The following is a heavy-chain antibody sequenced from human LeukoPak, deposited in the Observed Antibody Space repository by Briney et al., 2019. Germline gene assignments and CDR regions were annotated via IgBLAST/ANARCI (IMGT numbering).Heavy chain of an antibody. Sequence: GGSLRLSCAASGFTFSSYGMHWVRQAPGKGLEWVAVISYDGSNKYYADSVKGRFTISRDNSKNTLYLQMNSLRAEDTAVYYCAKEVLRNLAAAGGRGMDVWGQGTTVTVSS. V-gene: IGHV3-30*18. D-gene: IGHD6-13*01. CDR1: GFTFSSYG. CDR2: ISYDGSNK. J-gene: IGHJ6*02. CDR3: AKEVLRNLAAAGGRGMDV.